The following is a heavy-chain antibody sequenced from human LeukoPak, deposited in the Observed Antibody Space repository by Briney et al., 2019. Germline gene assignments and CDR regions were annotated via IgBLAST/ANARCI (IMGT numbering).Heavy chain of an antibody. CDR1: GFTFDDYA. V-gene: IGHV3-9*01. CDR2: IIWNSGSI. J-gene: IGHJ6*02. D-gene: IGHD3-3*01. Sequence: GRSLRLSCAASGFTFDDYAMHWVRQAPGKGLEWVSGIIWNSGSIGYADSVKGRFTISRDNAKNSLYLQMNSLRAEDTALYYCAKDKRSGRYYYYYGMDVWGQGTTVTVSS. CDR3: AKDKRSGRYYYYYGMDV.